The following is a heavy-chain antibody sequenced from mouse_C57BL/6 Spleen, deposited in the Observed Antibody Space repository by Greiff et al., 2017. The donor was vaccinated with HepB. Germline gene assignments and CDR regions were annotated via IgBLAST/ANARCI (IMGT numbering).Heavy chain of an antibody. J-gene: IGHJ3*01. CDR3: ARRGLYYGNPAWFAY. D-gene: IGHD2-1*01. CDR1: GYTFTDYN. CDR2: INPNNGGT. Sequence: VHVKQSGPELVKPGASVKMSCKASGYTFTDYNMHWVKQSHGKSLEWIGYINPNNGGTSYNQKFKGKATLTVNKSSSTAYMELRSLTSEDSAVYYCARRGLYYGNPAWFAYWGQGTLVTVSA. V-gene: IGHV1-22*01.